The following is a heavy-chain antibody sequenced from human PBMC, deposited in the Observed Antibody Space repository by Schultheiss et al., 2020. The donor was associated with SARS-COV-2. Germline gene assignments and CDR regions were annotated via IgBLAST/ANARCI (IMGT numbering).Heavy chain of an antibody. Sequence: SETLSLTCAVSGYSISSGYYWGWIRQPPGKGLEWIGEINHSGSTNYNPSLKSRVTISVDTSKNQFSLKLSSVTAADTAVYYCARVYGDYDAYYFDYWGQGTLVTVSS. CDR2: INHSGST. CDR1: GYSISSGYY. CDR3: ARVYGDYDAYYFDY. V-gene: IGHV4-38-2*01. J-gene: IGHJ4*02. D-gene: IGHD4-17*01.